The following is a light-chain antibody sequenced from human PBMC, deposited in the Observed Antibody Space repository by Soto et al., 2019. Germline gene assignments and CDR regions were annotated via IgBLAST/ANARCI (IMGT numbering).Light chain of an antibody. V-gene: IGKV3-15*01. CDR3: QQYNKWPFT. Sequence: EIVMTQSPATLSVSPGERATLSCRASQSISYTLAWYQQKPGQAPRLLIYDASTRATGIPARFSGSGSGTAFTLTISSLKSEDSTVYYCQQYNKWPFTFGPGTKVDIK. J-gene: IGKJ3*01. CDR2: DAS. CDR1: QSISYT.